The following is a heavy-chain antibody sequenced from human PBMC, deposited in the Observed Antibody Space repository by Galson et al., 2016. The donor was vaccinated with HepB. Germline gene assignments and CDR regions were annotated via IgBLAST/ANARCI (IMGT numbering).Heavy chain of an antibody. J-gene: IGHJ6*02. CDR1: GGSFSGYY. CDR3: ARGIYRGGSFFSHYHGLDV. Sequence: SLTCAVYGGSFSGYYWSWIRQSPVKGLEWIGEIDRGGDSKYNPSLRSRVTMSIDRSKKQFSLRVSFVTAADSAVYYCARGIYRGGSFFSHYHGLDVWGQGTAVTVSS. V-gene: IGHV4-34*01. CDR2: IDRGGDS. D-gene: IGHD1-26*01.